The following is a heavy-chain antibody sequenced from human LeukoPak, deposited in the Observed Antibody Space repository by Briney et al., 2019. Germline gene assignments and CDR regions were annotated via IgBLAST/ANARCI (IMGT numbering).Heavy chain of an antibody. D-gene: IGHD2-21*02. CDR1: GLIFSPYA. CDR2: IAGGDDR. CDR3: AKAQCGGDCSNPYYFDY. Sequence: GGSLRLSCAASGLIFSPYAMSWVRQAPGKGLECVAGIAGGDDRFYADSVKGRFSISRDNAKNSLYLQMNSLRVEDAAFYYCAKAQCGGDCSNPYYFDYWGQGTLVTVSS. V-gene: IGHV3-23*01. J-gene: IGHJ4*02.